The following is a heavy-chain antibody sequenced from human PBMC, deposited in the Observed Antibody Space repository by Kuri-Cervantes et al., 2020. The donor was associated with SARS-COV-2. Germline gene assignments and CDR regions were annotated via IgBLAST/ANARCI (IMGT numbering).Heavy chain of an antibody. CDR1: GGSISGSGYY. Sequence: GSLRLSCTVSGGSISGSGYYWAWIRQPPGKGLEWIGHIHYRETTYYNPSLKSRATISVDTSKNQFSLKLSSVTAADTAVYYCARATAMVYYYYYYYMDVWGKGTTVTVSS. D-gene: IGHD5-18*01. CDR2: IHYRETT. CDR3: ARATAMVYYYYYYYMDV. J-gene: IGHJ6*03. V-gene: IGHV4-39*01.